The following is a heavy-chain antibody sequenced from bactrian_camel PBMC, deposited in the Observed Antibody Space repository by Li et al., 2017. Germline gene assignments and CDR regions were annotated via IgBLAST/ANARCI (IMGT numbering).Heavy chain of an antibody. CDR3: ATATDCRWTGYPTWTPKANY. J-gene: IGHJ4*01. CDR1: DYPWGNNC. Sequence: VQLVESGGGSVQAGGSLRLSCVASDYPWGNNCMGWFRQAPGKEREGVAAIAIGGESTYIGASVKGRFTISQDYAKNTVFLHMDNLKPEDTATYYCATATDCRWTGYPTWTPKANYWGQGTQVTVS. V-gene: IGHV3S40*01. CDR2: IAIGGEST. D-gene: IGHD1*01.